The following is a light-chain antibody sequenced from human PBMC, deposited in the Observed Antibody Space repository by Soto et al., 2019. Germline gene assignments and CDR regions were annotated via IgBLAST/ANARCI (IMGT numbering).Light chain of an antibody. V-gene: IGKV3-15*01. CDR2: GAS. CDR1: QSVSSSY. J-gene: IGKJ5*01. Sequence: EIVLTQSPGTLSLSPGERATLSCRASQSVSSSYLAWYQQKPGQAPRLLIYGASTRATGIPARFSGSGSGTEFTLPISSLQSEDFAVYYCQQYNNWPTFGQGTRLEIK. CDR3: QQYNNWPT.